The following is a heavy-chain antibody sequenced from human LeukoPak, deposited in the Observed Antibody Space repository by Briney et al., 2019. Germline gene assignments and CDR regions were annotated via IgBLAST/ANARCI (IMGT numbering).Heavy chain of an antibody. Sequence: PSETLSLTCAVYGGSFSGYYWSWIRQPPGKGLEWIGEINHSGSTNYNPSLKSRVTISVDTSKNQFSLKLSSVTAADTAVYYCARGKSYSGYASDYWGQGTLVTVSS. CDR1: GGSFSGYY. CDR3: ARGKSYSGYASDY. J-gene: IGHJ4*02. V-gene: IGHV4-34*01. CDR2: INHSGST. D-gene: IGHD5-12*01.